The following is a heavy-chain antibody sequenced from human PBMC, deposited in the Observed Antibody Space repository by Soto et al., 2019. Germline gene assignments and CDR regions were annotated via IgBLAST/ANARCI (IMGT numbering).Heavy chain of an antibody. V-gene: IGHV3-21*01. CDR1: GFTFSGFS. D-gene: IGHD3-22*01. Sequence: GGLLRLSFEASGFTFSGFSMNWVRPAPGKRLEWVSSVTSSPGSMFYADSVKGRFTISRDDAKDSLFLQMNSLRADDTAVYYCAREADFASSGYVLDYWGLGTLVTVSS. CDR3: AREADFASSGYVLDY. CDR2: VTSSPGSM. J-gene: IGHJ4*02.